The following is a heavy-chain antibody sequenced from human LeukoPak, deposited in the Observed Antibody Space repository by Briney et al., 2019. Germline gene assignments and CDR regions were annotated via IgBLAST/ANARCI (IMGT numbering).Heavy chain of an antibody. V-gene: IGHV3-23*01. Sequence: GGSLRLSCAASGFTFSSYAMNWVRQAPGKGLEWVSAISGSGGSTYYADSVKGRFTISRDNSKNTLYLQMSSLRAEDTAVYYCARGGGYGVKIDYWGQGTLVTVSS. CDR1: GFTFSSYA. J-gene: IGHJ4*02. D-gene: IGHD3-10*01. CDR2: ISGSGGST. CDR3: ARGGGYGVKIDY.